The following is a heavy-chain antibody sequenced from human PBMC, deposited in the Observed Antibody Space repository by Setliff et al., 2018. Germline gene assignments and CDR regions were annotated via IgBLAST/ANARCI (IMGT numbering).Heavy chain of an antibody. CDR2: IYWADNK. CDR1: GFSLSTSRVG. V-gene: IGHV2-5*02. CDR3: AHRRMVREVSHSGYFDY. Sequence: VSGPTLVNPTQTLTLTCTFSGFSLSTSRVGVGWIRQPPGKALEWLALIYWADNKHYSPSLKSRLTITKDTSKNQVVLTMTNMDPVDTATYYCAHRRMVREVSHSGYFDYWGQGTLVTVSS. D-gene: IGHD3-10*01. J-gene: IGHJ4*02.